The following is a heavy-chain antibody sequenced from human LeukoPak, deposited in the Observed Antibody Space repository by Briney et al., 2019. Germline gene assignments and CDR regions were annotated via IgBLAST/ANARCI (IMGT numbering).Heavy chain of an antibody. V-gene: IGHV3-74*01. CDR2: ISPTGSTT. CDR1: GFTFNNYA. J-gene: IGHJ4*02. Sequence: GGSLRLSCAASGFTFNNYAMSWVRQAPGKGLVWVSRISPTGSTTSYADSVKGRFTVSRDNAKNTLYLQVNNLRAEDTAVYYCARGPSSNWSGLDFWGQGTLLTVSS. D-gene: IGHD6-13*01. CDR3: ARGPSSNWSGLDF.